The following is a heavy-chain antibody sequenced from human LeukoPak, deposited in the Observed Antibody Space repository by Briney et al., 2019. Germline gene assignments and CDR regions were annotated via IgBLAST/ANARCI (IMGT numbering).Heavy chain of an antibody. CDR3: AREPFYPDSV. Sequence: PGGSLRLSCAASGFTVSSNYMSWVRQAPGKGLEWVSVIYSGGSTYYADSVKSRFTISRDNSKNTLYLQMNSLRAEDTAVYYCAREPFYPDSVWGQGTLVTVSS. D-gene: IGHD1-14*01. CDR1: GFTVSSNY. J-gene: IGHJ4*02. CDR2: IYSGGST. V-gene: IGHV3-53*01.